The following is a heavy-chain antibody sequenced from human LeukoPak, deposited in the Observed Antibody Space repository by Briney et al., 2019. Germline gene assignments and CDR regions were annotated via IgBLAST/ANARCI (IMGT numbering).Heavy chain of an antibody. CDR3: ARASRDIVVVPAAIQGPSYFDY. J-gene: IGHJ4*02. D-gene: IGHD2-2*02. CDR2: INHSGST. V-gene: IGHV4-34*01. Sequence: SETLSLTCAVYGGSFSGYYWSWIRQPPGKGLEWIGEINHSGSTNYNPSLKSRVTISVDTSVNQFSLKLSSVTAADTAVYYCARASRDIVVVPAAIQGPSYFDYWGQGTLVTVSS. CDR1: GGSFSGYY.